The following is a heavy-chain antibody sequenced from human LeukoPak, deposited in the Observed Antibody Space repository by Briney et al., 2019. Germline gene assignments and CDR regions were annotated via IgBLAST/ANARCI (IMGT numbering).Heavy chain of an antibody. Sequence: GGSLRLSCAASGFTFSSYWMSWVRQAPGKGLEWVANIKQDGSEKYYVDSLKGRFTTSRDNAKNSLYLQMNSLRAEDTAVYYCARGYISPRMNWFDPWGQGTLVTVSS. CDR1: GFTFSSYW. J-gene: IGHJ5*02. CDR2: IKQDGSEK. V-gene: IGHV3-7*05. D-gene: IGHD3-16*02. CDR3: ARGYISPRMNWFDP.